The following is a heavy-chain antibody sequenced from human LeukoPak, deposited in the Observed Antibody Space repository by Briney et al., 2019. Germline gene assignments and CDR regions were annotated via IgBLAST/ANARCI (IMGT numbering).Heavy chain of an antibody. CDR2: ISSSSSYI. D-gene: IGHD5-12*01. Sequence: GGSLRLSCAASGFTFSSYSMNWVRQAPGKGLEWVSSISSSSSYIYYADSVKGRFTISRDNAKNSLYLQMNSLRAEDTAVYYCARSTYDDSHTFDIWGQGTMVTVSS. CDR1: GFTFSSYS. J-gene: IGHJ3*02. V-gene: IGHV3-21*01. CDR3: ARSTYDDSHTFDI.